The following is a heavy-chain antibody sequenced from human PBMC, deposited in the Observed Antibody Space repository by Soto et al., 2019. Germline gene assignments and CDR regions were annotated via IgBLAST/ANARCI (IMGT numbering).Heavy chain of an antibody. J-gene: IGHJ4*02. Sequence: ASVKVSCKVSGYTLTELSMHWVRQAPGKGLEWMGGFDPEDGETIYAQKFQGRVTMTEDTSTDTAYMELSSLRSEDTAVYYCATGILTGYTVDYWGQGTLVTVSS. CDR1: GYTLTELS. D-gene: IGHD3-9*01. CDR3: ATGILTGYTVDY. V-gene: IGHV1-24*01. CDR2: FDPEDGET.